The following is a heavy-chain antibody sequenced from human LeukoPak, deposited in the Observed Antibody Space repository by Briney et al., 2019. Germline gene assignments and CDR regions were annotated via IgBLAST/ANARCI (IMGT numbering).Heavy chain of an antibody. J-gene: IGHJ4*02. CDR3: AKESGGYSYGYWLYYFDY. V-gene: IGHV3-33*06. D-gene: IGHD5-18*01. Sequence: PGGPLRLSCAASGFTFSSYGMHWVRQAPGKGLEWVAVIWYDGSNKYYADSVKGRFTISRDNSKNTLYLQMNSLRAEDTAVYYCAKESGGYSYGYWLYYFDYWGQGTLVTVSS. CDR1: GFTFSSYG. CDR2: IWYDGSNK.